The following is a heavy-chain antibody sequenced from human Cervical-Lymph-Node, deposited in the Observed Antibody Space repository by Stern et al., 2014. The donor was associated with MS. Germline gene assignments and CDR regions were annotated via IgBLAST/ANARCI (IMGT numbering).Heavy chain of an antibody. D-gene: IGHD4-11*01. CDR2: VVYRVST. J-gene: IGHJ6*02. Sequence: VQLLESGPGVVKPSETLSLICTVSGGSIGRFYWNWIRQSPEQGLEWIGYVVYRVSTNYNPSFKARVTLSLDTSKTQFSLRLSSLTAGDTAVYYCARKSSNTPYYYAMDVWGQGTTVTVSS. CDR3: ARKSSNTPYYYAMDV. V-gene: IGHV4-59*01. CDR1: GGSIGRFY.